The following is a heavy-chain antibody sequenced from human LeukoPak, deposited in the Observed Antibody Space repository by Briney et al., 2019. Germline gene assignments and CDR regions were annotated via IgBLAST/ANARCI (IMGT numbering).Heavy chain of an antibody. D-gene: IGHD5-12*01. CDR3: ARDQRWSGYDSGWSWFDP. J-gene: IGHJ5*02. Sequence: SETLSLTCTVSGGSISSYYWSWIRQPAGKGLEWIGRIYTSGSTNYNPSLKSRVPMSVDTSKNQFSLKLSSVTAADTAVYYCARDQRWSGYDSGWSWFDPWGQGTLVTVSS. CDR1: GGSISSYY. CDR2: IYTSGST. V-gene: IGHV4-4*07.